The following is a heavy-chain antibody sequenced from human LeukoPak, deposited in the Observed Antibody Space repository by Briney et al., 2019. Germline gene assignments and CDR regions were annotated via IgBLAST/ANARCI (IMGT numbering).Heavy chain of an antibody. CDR2: ISSSSSYI. Sequence: GGSPRLSCAASGFTFSSYSMNWVRQAPGKGLEWVSSISSSSSYIYYADSVKGRFTISRDNAKNSLYLQMNSLRAEDTAVYYCARGEDCSSTSCPTGDYWGQGTLVTVSS. D-gene: IGHD2-2*01. CDR3: ARGEDCSSTSCPTGDY. CDR1: GFTFSSYS. J-gene: IGHJ4*02. V-gene: IGHV3-21*01.